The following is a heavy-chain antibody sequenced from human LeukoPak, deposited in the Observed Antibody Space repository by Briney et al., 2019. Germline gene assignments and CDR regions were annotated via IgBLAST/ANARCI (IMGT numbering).Heavy chain of an antibody. V-gene: IGHV3-21*01. CDR2: ISSSSSYI. D-gene: IGHD3-22*01. CDR1: GFTFSSYS. CDR3: ARDWGYYYDSSGYSPDAFDI. Sequence: GGSLRLSCAASGFTFSSYSMNWVRQAPGKGLEWVSSISSSSSYIYYADSVKGRFTISRDNAKNSLYLQMNSLRAEDTAVYYCARDWGYYYDSSGYSPDAFDIWGQGTMVTVSS. J-gene: IGHJ3*02.